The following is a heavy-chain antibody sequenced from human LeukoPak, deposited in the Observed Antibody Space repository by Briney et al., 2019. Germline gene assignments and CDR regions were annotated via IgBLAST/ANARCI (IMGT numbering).Heavy chain of an antibody. CDR1: GFTFSSYS. J-gene: IGHJ4*02. V-gene: IGHV3-48*01. D-gene: IGHD5-12*01. CDR3: ARVSGYDWESFYDY. CDR2: ISSSSSTI. Sequence: PGGSLRLSCAAPGFTFSSYSMNWVRQAPGKGLEWVSYISSSSSTIYYADSVKGRFTISRDNAKNSLYLQMNSLRAEDTAVYYCARVSGYDWESFYDYWGQGSLVTVSS.